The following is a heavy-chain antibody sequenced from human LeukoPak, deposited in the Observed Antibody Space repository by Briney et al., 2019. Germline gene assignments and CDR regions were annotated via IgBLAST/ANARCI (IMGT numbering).Heavy chain of an antibody. J-gene: IGHJ4*02. V-gene: IGHV3-64D*06. CDR1: GFTFTTYA. Sequence: GRSLTLSCAASGFTFTTYAISWVRQAPGKGLEYVSAISSNGGSTYYADSVKGRFTISRDNSKNTLYLQMSSLRAEDTAVYYCVKGRGCSSTSCYGTFDYWGQGTLVAVSS. CDR3: VKGRGCSSTSCYGTFDY. CDR2: ISSNGGST. D-gene: IGHD2-2*01.